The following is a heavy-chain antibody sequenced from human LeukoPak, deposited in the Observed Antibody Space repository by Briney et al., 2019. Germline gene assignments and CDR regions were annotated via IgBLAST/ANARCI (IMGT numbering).Heavy chain of an antibody. V-gene: IGHV4-61*02. Sequence: PSETLSLTCTVSGDSIASGSYYWTWIRQSAGGGLEWIGRVYMNGNSNYNPSLRSRLAISVDTSNNQFSLDLSSVTAADTAVYYCARGSCGVDCPGYNWFDPWGQGILVTVSS. D-gene: IGHD2-21*01. J-gene: IGHJ5*02. CDR1: GDSIASGSYY. CDR3: ARGSCGVDCPGYNWFDP. CDR2: VYMNGNS.